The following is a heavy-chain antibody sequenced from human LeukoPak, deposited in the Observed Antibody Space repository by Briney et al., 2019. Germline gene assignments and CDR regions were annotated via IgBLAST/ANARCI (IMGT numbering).Heavy chain of an antibody. CDR1: GFTFSESW. J-gene: IGHJ1*01. Sequence: PGGSLRLSCVVSGFTFSESWMSWVRQAPGKGLEWVSGISWNSGSIGYADSVKGRFTISRDNAKNSLYLQMNSLRAEDTALYYCAKDAIGYCSSTSCYGYFQHWGQGTLVTVSS. CDR3: AKDAIGYCSSTSCYGYFQH. CDR2: ISWNSGSI. V-gene: IGHV3-9*01. D-gene: IGHD2-2*01.